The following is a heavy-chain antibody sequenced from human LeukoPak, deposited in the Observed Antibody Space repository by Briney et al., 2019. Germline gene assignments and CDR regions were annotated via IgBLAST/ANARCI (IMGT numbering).Heavy chain of an antibody. CDR2: ISTSSSYI. Sequence: GGSLRLSCAASRFTFSTYSMNWVRQAPGKGLEWVSFISTSSSYIYYADSVKGRFTISRDNARNSLYLQMNSLRAEDTAVYYCARDLMVRGETGAFDIWGQGTMVTVSS. CDR1: RFTFSTYS. J-gene: IGHJ3*02. D-gene: IGHD3-10*01. CDR3: ARDLMVRGETGAFDI. V-gene: IGHV3-21*01.